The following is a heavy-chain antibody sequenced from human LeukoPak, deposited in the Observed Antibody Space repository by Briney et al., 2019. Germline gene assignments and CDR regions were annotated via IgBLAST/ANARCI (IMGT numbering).Heavy chain of an antibody. Sequence: PGGSLRLSCVGSGFTFRSHAMSWVRQAPEKGLEFVSGIYENGGTTYYADSVKGRFSISRDNSKNTLYLQMSSLRAEDTAVYYCARICSTTDCLISAWGQGTLVTVSS. CDR1: GFTFRSHA. J-gene: IGHJ4*02. V-gene: IGHV3-23*01. CDR2: IYENGGTT. CDR3: ARICSTTDCLISA. D-gene: IGHD2-2*01.